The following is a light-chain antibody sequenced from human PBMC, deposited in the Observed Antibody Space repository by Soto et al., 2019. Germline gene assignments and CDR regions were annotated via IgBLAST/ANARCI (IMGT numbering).Light chain of an antibody. CDR3: SSYADSKIFV. CDR2: EVS. Sequence: QSVLTQPPSASGSPGQSVTISCTGTSSDVGGYNYVSWYQQHPGKAPRLIIYEVSKRPSGVPDRFSGSKSGNTASLTVSGLQAEDGADYSCSSYADSKIFVFGTGTKVTVL. CDR1: SSDVGGYNY. J-gene: IGLJ1*01. V-gene: IGLV2-8*01.